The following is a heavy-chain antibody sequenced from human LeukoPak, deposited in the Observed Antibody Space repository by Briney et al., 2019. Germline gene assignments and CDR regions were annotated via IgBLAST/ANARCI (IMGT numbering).Heavy chain of an antibody. Sequence: ASVKVSCKASGYTFTSYDINWVRQATGQGLEWMGLMNPRNGDAGYAQKFQGRVTIARNTSISTGYMELSSLRSEDTAVYYCAGSVSGTNAFDIWGQGTMVTVSS. J-gene: IGHJ3*02. CDR2: MNPRNGDA. CDR3: AGSVSGTNAFDI. D-gene: IGHD6-19*01. V-gene: IGHV1-8*03. CDR1: GYTFTSYD.